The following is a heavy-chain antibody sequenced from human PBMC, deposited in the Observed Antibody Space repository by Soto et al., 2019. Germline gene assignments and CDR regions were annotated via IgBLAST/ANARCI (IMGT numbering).Heavy chain of an antibody. CDR1: GFYFDNYG. V-gene: IGHV3-30*18. CDR2: ITYDGSNK. CDR3: AKDRVGGTFYTPLGF. D-gene: IGHD1-7*01. Sequence: QVQLVESGGGVVQPGGSLRLSCQASGFYFDNYGMHWVRQAPGKGLEWVAVITYDGSNKYYADSVKGRFTISRDNSKNTLSLHLNTLKPEDTAVYHCAKDRVGGTFYTPLGFWGQGTLVTVSS. J-gene: IGHJ4*02.